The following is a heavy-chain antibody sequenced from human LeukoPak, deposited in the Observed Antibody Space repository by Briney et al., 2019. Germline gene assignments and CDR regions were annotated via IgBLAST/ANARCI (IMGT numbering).Heavy chain of an antibody. CDR2: ISSSSSYI. V-gene: IGHV3-21*01. D-gene: IGHD6-13*01. CDR1: GFTFSSYS. Sequence: PGGSLRLSCAASGFTFSSYSMNWVRQAPGKGLEWVSSISSSSSYIYYADSVKGRFTISRDNAKNSLYLQMNSLRAEDTAVYYCVRAAAKGLNLYFDSWGQGTLVTASS. J-gene: IGHJ4*02. CDR3: VRAAAKGLNLYFDS.